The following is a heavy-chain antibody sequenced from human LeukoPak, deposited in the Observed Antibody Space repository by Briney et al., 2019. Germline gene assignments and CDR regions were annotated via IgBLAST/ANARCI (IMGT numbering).Heavy chain of an antibody. CDR3: ARDLSAARPRYFDY. J-gene: IGHJ4*02. CDR2: ISSSSTYI. Sequence: PGGSLRLSCAASGFTFSSYSMNWVRQAPGKGLEWVSSISSSSTYIYYADSVKGRFTISRDNAKNSLYLQMNSLRAEDTAVYYCARDLSAARPRYFDYWGQGTLVTVSS. CDR1: GFTFSSYS. D-gene: IGHD6-6*01. V-gene: IGHV3-21*01.